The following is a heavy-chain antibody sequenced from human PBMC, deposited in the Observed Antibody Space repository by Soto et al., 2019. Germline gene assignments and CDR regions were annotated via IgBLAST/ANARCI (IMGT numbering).Heavy chain of an antibody. V-gene: IGHV3-7*01. CDR3: ADPADLDY. Sequence: GGSLRLSCVASGFSFSDRWMSWVRQAPGKGLEWAASIRPDGSKQFYVDSMKGRFTISRDNAKKSLFLQMNGLRAEDAAVYYCADPADLDYWGQGTLVTVSS. J-gene: IGHJ4*02. CDR2: IRPDGSKQ. CDR1: GFSFSDRW.